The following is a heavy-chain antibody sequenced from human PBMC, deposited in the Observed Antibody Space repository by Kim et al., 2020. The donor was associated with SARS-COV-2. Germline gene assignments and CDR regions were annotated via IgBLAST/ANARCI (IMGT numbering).Heavy chain of an antibody. D-gene: IGHD3-10*01. Sequence: NYSPSRKSRVTISVDTSKNQSSLKLSLVPAADTAVYCCARGSRGGAYFDYWGRGTLVTVSS. J-gene: IGHJ4*02. V-gene: IGHV4-4*09. CDR3: ARGSRGGAYFDY.